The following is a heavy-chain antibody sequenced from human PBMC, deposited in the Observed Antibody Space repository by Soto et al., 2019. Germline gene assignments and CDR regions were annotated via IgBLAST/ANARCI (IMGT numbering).Heavy chain of an antibody. CDR2: ISYDGSNK. Sequence: GGSLRLSCAASGFTFSSYAMHWVRQAPGKGLEWVAVISYDGSNKYYADSVKGRFTISRDNSKNTLYLQMNSLRAEDTAVYYCARLPGWSFYDFWSGYPYGLDVWGQGTTVTVS. CDR3: ARLPGWSFYDFWSGYPYGLDV. D-gene: IGHD3-3*01. V-gene: IGHV3-30-3*01. CDR1: GFTFSSYA. J-gene: IGHJ6*02.